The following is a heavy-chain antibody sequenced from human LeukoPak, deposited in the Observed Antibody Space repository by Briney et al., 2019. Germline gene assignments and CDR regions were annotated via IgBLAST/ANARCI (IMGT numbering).Heavy chain of an antibody. D-gene: IGHD3-10*01. Sequence: GGSLRLSCAASGFTFRNYVIHWVRKAPGKGLEWVAVTSSDLNVKLYADSVKGRFTISRDNSRSTLYLQMNSLRPEDTAIYYCAREGYYGSGSPPSLYFDYWGQGTLVTVSS. CDR1: GFTFRNYV. J-gene: IGHJ4*02. V-gene: IGHV3-30-3*01. CDR3: AREGYYGSGSPPSLYFDY. CDR2: TSSDLNVK.